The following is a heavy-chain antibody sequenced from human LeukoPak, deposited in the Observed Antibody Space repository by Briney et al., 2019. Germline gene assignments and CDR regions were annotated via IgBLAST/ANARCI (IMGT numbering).Heavy chain of an antibody. J-gene: IGHJ4*02. CDR3: GRDREGSTLGLFVF. V-gene: IGHV3-7*01. CDR2: IKRDGSEK. Sequence: PGGSLRLSCAASGFTLSSYWMSWVRQDPGKGLEWVAKIKRDGSEKQYVDSVKGRFTISRDNAKNSLYLEMNSLRAEDTAVYYWGRDREGSTLGLFVFWGQGPRVTVSS. CDR1: GFTLSSYW.